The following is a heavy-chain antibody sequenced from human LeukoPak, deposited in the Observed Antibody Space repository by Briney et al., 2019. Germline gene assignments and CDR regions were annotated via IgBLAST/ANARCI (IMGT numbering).Heavy chain of an antibody. D-gene: IGHD3-3*01. V-gene: IGHV1-45*02. J-gene: IGHJ4*02. CDR1: GYTFTYRY. Sequence: ASVKVSCKASGYTFTYRYLHWVRQAPGQALEWMGWITPFNGNTNYAQKFQDRVTITRDMSMSTAYMELSSLRSEDTAMYYCITTNGWHFDYWGQGTLVTVSS. CDR2: ITPFNGNT. CDR3: ITTNGWHFDY.